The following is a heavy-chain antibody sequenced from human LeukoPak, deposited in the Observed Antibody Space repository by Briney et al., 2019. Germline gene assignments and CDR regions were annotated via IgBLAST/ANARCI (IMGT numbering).Heavy chain of an antibody. V-gene: IGHV4-59*05. D-gene: IGHD1-26*01. CDR1: GGSISSYY. CDR2: IYYSGST. Sequence: PSETLSLTCTVSGGSISSYYWSWIRQPPGKGLEWIGSIYYSGSTYYNPSLKSRVTISVDTSKNQFSLKLSSVTAADTAVYYCARQVGATLFDYWGQGTLVTVSS. J-gene: IGHJ4*02. CDR3: ARQVGATLFDY.